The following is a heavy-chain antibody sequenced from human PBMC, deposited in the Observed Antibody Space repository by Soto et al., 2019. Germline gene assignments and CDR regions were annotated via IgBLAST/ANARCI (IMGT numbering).Heavy chain of an antibody. CDR2: IYYSGST. D-gene: IGHD6-13*01. V-gene: IGHV4-39*02. CDR3: ARLSSSSWEYYFDY. Sequence: QLQLQESGPGLVKPSETLSLTCTVSGGSISSSSYYWGWIRQPPGKGLEWIGSIYYSGSTYYNPSLKSRVTISVDTSKNHVSLKLSSVTAADTAVYYCARLSSSSWEYYFDYWGQGTLVTVSS. CDR1: GGSISSSSYY. J-gene: IGHJ4*02.